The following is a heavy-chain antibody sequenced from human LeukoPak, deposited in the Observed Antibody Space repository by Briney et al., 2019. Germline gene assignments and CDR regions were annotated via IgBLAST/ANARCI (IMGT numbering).Heavy chain of an antibody. CDR3: ARDIMDV. CDR2: IYTSGST. V-gene: IGHV4-61*02. CDR1: GGSISSGRYH. Sequence: SETLSLTCTVSGGSISSGRYHWSWIRQPAGKGLEWIERIYTSGSTNYNPSLKSRVTISVDTSKNQFSVKLSSVTAADTAVYYCARDIMDVWGKGTTVTVSS. J-gene: IGHJ6*04.